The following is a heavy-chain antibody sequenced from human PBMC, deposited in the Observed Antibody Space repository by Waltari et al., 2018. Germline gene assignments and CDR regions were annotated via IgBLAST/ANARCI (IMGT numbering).Heavy chain of an antibody. V-gene: IGHV4-59*01. D-gene: IGHD5-12*01. CDR1: GGSISSYY. CDR3: ARTGYSGYDLRVYGMDV. J-gene: IGHJ6*02. Sequence: QVQLQESGPGLVKPSETLSLTCTAPGGSISSYYWSWIRQPPGKGLEWIGYIYYSGSTNYNPSLKSRVTISVDTSKNQFSLKLSSVTAADTAVYYCARTGYSGYDLRVYGMDVWGQGPRSPSP. CDR2: IYYSGST.